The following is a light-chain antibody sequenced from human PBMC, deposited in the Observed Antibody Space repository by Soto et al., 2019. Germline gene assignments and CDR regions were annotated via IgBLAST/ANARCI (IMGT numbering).Light chain of an antibody. Sequence: IQMTQSPATLSASLGDRVTVTCRASQSISSWLAWYQQKAGKAPKLLIYKASALESGVPSRFRGSGSGTEFTLTISSLEPEDFATYYCQHYNTYPWTFGQGTKVDIK. V-gene: IGKV1-5*03. CDR2: KAS. CDR1: QSISSW. J-gene: IGKJ1*01. CDR3: QHYNTYPWT.